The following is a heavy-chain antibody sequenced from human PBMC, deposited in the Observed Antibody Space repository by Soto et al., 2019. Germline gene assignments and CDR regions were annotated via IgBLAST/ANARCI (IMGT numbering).Heavy chain of an antibody. V-gene: IGHV1-69*01. Sequence: QVQLVQSGAAVRKPGSSVKVSCKASGGTFTKYAITWVRQAPRQGLEWMGGIVPLPGTTNYAPKFRGRVTIRADESTSTAYLELSSLRSEDTAVYYCASGVVVIGGSSGWPDYAFDVWGQGTMVIVSS. J-gene: IGHJ3*01. D-gene: IGHD6-19*01. CDR2: IVPLPGTT. CDR3: ASGVVVIGGSSGWPDYAFDV. CDR1: GGTFTKYA.